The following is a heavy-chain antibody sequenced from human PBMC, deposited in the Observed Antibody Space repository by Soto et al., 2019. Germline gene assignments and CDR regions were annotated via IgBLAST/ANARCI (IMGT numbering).Heavy chain of an antibody. CDR2: IYYSGST. CDR1: GGSISSYY. CDR3: ARAVLAAAGPIYYYYGMDV. V-gene: IGHV4-59*01. Sequence: SETLSLTCTVSGGSISSYYWSWIRQPPGKALEWIGYIYYSGSTNYNPSLKSRVTISVDTSKNQFSLKLSSVTAADTAVYYCARAVLAAAGPIYYYYGMDVWGQGTTVTVSS. D-gene: IGHD6-13*01. J-gene: IGHJ6*02.